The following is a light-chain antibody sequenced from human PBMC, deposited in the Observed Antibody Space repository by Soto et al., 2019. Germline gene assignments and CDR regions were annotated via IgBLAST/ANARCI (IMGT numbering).Light chain of an antibody. J-gene: IGKJ5*01. V-gene: IGKV3-20*01. CDR2: GAS. Sequence: IVLTQSLGPPFFSVGERVSLSPRASQSVTTRLAWYQHKPGQAPTLLMSGASNRASGVPVRFSGSGSGTDFTLTITRLEPEDFALYYCQQYGGSPITFGLGTKVDIK. CDR1: QSVTTR. CDR3: QQYGGSPIT.